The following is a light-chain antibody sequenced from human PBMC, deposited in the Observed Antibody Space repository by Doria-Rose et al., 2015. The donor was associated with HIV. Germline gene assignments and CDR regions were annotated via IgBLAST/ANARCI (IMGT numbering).Light chain of an antibody. CDR1: QGISSY. Sequence: DIQVTQSPSFLSASVGDRVTITCRASQGISSYLAWYQQKPGKAPKLLIYAASTLQSGVPSRFSGSGSGTELTLTISSLQPEDFATYYCQQLNSYLLTFGGGTKVEIK. J-gene: IGKJ4*01. CDR2: AAS. CDR3: QQLNSYLLT. V-gene: IGKV1-9*01.